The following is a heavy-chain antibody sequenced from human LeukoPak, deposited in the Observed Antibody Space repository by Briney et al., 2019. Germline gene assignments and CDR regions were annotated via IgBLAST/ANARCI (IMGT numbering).Heavy chain of an antibody. CDR2: IKYDGTNQ. J-gene: IGHJ4*02. V-gene: IGHV3-33*05. D-gene: IGHD6-13*01. CDR3: ARDQGAAGDS. CDR1: GFTFGAYD. Sequence: PGGSLRLSCVASGFTFGAYDIHWVRQAPGKGLDWVASIKYDGTNQYYADSAKGRFTISRDNSKNTLYLHMSSLRAEDTALYYCARDQGAAGDSWGQGTLVSVSS.